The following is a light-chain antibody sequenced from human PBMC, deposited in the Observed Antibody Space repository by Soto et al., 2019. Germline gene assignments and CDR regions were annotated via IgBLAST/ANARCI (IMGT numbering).Light chain of an antibody. Sequence: QSALTQPASVSGSPGQSITISCTGTSSDVGGAYQYVSWYQQHPGKAPKLMIYEVIHRPSGVSNRYSGSKSGNTASLNISGLQAEDEADYYCSSWTSSSTLLFGGGTKLTVL. J-gene: IGLJ2*01. CDR3: SSWTSSSTLL. V-gene: IGLV2-14*01. CDR1: SSDVGGAYQY. CDR2: EVI.